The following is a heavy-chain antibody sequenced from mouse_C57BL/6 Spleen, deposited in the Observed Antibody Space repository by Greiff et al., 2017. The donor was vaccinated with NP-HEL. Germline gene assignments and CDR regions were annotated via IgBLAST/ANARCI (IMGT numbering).Heavy chain of an antibody. CDR3: ARERTGTGAIEY. D-gene: IGHD4-1*01. V-gene: IGHV1-53*01. CDR2: INPSNGGT. J-gene: IGHJ4*01. CDR1: GYTFTSYW. Sequence: VQLQQPGTELVKPGASVKLSCKASGYTFTSYWMHWVKQRPGQGLEWIGNINPSNGGTNYNEKFKSKATLTVDKSSSTAYMQLSSLKSEDSAVYYCARERTGTGAIEYWGQGTSVTVSS.